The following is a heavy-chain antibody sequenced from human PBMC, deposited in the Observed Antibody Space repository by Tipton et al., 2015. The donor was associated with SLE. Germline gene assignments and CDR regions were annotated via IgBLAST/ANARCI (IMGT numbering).Heavy chain of an antibody. D-gene: IGHD6-19*01. Sequence: SLRLSCAASGFTFSSYGMHWVRQAPGKGLEWVAVIWYDGSNKYYADFVKGRITISRDNSKNTLYLQMNSLRAEDTAVYYCARDWGIAVAGSFDYWGQGTLVTVSS. CDR3: ARDWGIAVAGSFDY. CDR2: IWYDGSNK. V-gene: IGHV3-33*01. CDR1: GFTFSSYG. J-gene: IGHJ4*02.